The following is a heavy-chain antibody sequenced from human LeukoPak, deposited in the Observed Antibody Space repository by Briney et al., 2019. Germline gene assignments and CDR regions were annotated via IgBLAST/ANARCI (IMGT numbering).Heavy chain of an antibody. CDR2: INPNSGGT. J-gene: IGHJ4*02. CDR3: ARLWSVGSGWPIDY. Sequence: ASVKVSCKASGYTFNGYYKHWVRQAPGQGLEWMGWINPNSGGTNYAQKFQGRVTMTRDTSISTAYMELSRLRSDDTAMYYCARLWSVGSGWPIDYWGQGTLVTVSS. D-gene: IGHD6-19*01. CDR1: GYTFNGYY. V-gene: IGHV1-2*02.